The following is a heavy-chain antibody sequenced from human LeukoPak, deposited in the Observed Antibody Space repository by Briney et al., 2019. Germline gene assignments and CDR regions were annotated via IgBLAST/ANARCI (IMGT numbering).Heavy chain of an antibody. CDR2: VYSSGST. CDR1: GASISGHY. V-gene: IGHV4-59*11. J-gene: IGHJ5*02. D-gene: IGHD3-22*01. CDR3: ARDSSAYNWFDP. Sequence: SETLSLTCTVSGASISGHYWIWIRQPPGRGLEWIGYVYSSGSTNYNPSLKSRVTMSVDTSKNQFSLKLSSVTAADTAVYYCARDSSAYNWFDPWGQGTLVTVSS.